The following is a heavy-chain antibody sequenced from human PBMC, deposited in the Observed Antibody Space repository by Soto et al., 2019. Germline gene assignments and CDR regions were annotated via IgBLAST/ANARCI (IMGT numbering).Heavy chain of an antibody. CDR1: GASITTYY. J-gene: IGHJ3*02. D-gene: IGHD6-13*01. Sequence: SETLSLTCDVSGASITTYYWSWIRQAPGKGLEWIGNVHHTGSTDYNSSLRSRATISVDTSKNQFSLKLSSVTAADTAVYYCTIVRPTSNWYSFDIWGQGTLVTVSS. CDR3: TIVRPTSNWYSFDI. CDR2: VHHTGST. V-gene: IGHV4-59*13.